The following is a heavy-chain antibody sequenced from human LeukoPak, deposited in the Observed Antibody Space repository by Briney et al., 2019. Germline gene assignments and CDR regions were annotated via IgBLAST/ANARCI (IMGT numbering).Heavy chain of an antibody. CDR2: IIPIFGTA. Sequence: SVKVSCKASGGTFSSYAISWVRQAPGQGLEWMGGIIPIFGTANYAQKFQGRVMITTDESTSTAYMELSSLRSEDTAVYYCGVGGSNFFDYAFDIWGQGTMVTVSS. V-gene: IGHV1-69*05. J-gene: IGHJ3*02. D-gene: IGHD2-15*01. CDR1: GGTFSSYA. CDR3: GVGGSNFFDYAFDI.